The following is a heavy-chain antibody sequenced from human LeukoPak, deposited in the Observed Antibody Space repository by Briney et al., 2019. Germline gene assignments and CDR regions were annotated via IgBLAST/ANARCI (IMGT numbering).Heavy chain of an antibody. Sequence: PSETLSLTCTVSGGSISSSSHFWTWIRQPPGKGLEWIGSIYYSGNTYYNSSLKSRDTISVDTSKNQFSLKLSSVTAADTAVYYCARHENIVVVVAATGFDNWGQGTLVTVSS. D-gene: IGHD2-15*01. CDR3: ARHENIVVVVAATGFDN. CDR1: GGSISSSSHF. V-gene: IGHV4-39*01. CDR2: IYYSGNT. J-gene: IGHJ4*02.